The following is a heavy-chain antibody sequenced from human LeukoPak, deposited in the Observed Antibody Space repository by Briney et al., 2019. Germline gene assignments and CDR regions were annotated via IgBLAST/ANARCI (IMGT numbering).Heavy chain of an antibody. V-gene: IGHV1-69*06. J-gene: IGHJ4*02. Sequence: ASVEVSCKASGGTFSSYAISWVRQAPGQGLEWMGGIIPIFGTANYAQKFQGRVTITADKSTSTAYMELSSLRSEDTAVYYCARVAQGGSYFDYWGQGTLVTVSS. CDR2: IIPIFGTA. D-gene: IGHD3-16*01. CDR1: GGTFSSYA. CDR3: ARVAQGGSYFDY.